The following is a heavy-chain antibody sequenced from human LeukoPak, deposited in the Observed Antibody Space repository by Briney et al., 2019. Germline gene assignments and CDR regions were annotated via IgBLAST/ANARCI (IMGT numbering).Heavy chain of an antibody. D-gene: IGHD6-19*01. CDR1: GFTFGSYG. CDR3: AKTIAVALYYYYYGMGV. V-gene: IGHV3-30*18. J-gene: IGHJ6*02. Sequence: PGGSLRLSCAASGFTFGSYGMHWVRQAPGKGLEWVAVISYDGSNKYYADSVKGRFAISRDNSKNTLYLQMNSLRAEDTAVYYCAKTIAVALYYYYYGMGVWGQGTTVTVSS. CDR2: ISYDGSNK.